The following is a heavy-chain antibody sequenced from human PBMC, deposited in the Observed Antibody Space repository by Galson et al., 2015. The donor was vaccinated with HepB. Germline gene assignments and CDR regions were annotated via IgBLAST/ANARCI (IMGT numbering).Heavy chain of an antibody. CDR3: ARDHGSGSSYRLSYSYYYYGMDV. D-gene: IGHD3-10*01. J-gene: IGHJ6*02. CDR2: ISYDGSNK. CDR1: GFTFSSYA. V-gene: IGHV3-30-3*01. Sequence: SLRLSCAASGFTFSSYAMPWVRQAPGKGREWVAVISYDGSNKDCADSVKGRFTISRDNSKNTLYLQMNSLRAEDTAVYYCARDHGSGSSYRLSYSYYYYGMDVWVHGTTVTVSS.